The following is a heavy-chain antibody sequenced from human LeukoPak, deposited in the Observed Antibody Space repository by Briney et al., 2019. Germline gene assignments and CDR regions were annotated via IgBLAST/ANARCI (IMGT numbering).Heavy chain of an antibody. CDR1: GLTISSYG. CDR2: IWNDGTNK. CDR3: ARDRGSGFIHSIDV. Sequence: GGSLRLSCAASGLTISSYGTHWVRQAPGKGLEWVAVIWNDGTNKYYGDSVKGRFTISRDNSKNTLYVQMNSLRVEDTAVYYCARDRGSGFIHSIDVWGQGTTVTVSS. J-gene: IGHJ6*02. D-gene: IGHD6-19*01. V-gene: IGHV3-33*01.